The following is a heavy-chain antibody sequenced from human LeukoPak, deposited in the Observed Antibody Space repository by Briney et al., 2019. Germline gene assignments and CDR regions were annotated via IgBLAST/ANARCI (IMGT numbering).Heavy chain of an antibody. J-gene: IGHJ4*02. D-gene: IGHD4-11*01. V-gene: IGHV3-7*01. CDR2: IKQDGSEK. CDR3: ARDLSSNGYLQYYFDY. Sequence: GGALRLSCAASGFTFSSYWMSWVRQAPGKGLEWVANIKQDGSEKYYVDSVKGRFTISRDNAKNSLYLQMNSLRAEDTAVYYCARDLSSNGYLQYYFDYWGQGTLVTVSS. CDR1: GFTFSSYW.